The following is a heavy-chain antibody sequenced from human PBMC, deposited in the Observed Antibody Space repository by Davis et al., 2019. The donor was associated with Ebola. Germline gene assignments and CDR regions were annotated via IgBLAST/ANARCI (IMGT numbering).Heavy chain of an antibody. J-gene: IGHJ6*04. CDR2: ISSSSSTI. CDR1: GFTFSSYS. D-gene: IGHD3-3*01. CDR3: ARRITIFGVVTRGVYYGMDV. Sequence: PGGSLRLSCAASGFTFSSYSMNWVRQAPGKGLEWVSYISSSSSTIYYADSVKGRFTISRDNAKNSLYLQMNSLRAEDTAVYYCARRITIFGVVTRGVYYGMDVWGKGTTVTVSS. V-gene: IGHV3-48*01.